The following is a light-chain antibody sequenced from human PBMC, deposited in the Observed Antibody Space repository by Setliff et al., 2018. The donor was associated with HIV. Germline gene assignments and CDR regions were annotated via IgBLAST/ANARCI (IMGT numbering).Light chain of an antibody. J-gene: IGLJ1*01. CDR2: GVN. CDR3: SSYAGGNTYV. Sequence: QSVLTQPPSASGSPGQSVTISCTGTISDVGEYSYVSWYQHHPGKPPKLVIYGVNKRPSGVPDRFSGSKSGNTASLTVSGLQAEDEADYYCSSYAGGNTYVFGTGTKVTVL. V-gene: IGLV2-8*01. CDR1: ISDVGEYSY.